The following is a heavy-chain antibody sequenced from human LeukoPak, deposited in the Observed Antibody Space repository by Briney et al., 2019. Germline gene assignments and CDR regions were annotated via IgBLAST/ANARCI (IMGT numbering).Heavy chain of an antibody. V-gene: IGHV3-23*01. CDR1: GFTFSSYA. D-gene: IGHD1-26*01. CDR3: AKSQIGSYDSGFDY. CDR2: ISGSGDST. J-gene: IGHJ4*02. Sequence: GGSLRLFFAASGFTFSSYAMSWVRQAPGKGLEGVSAISGSGDSTYYPDSVKGRFTISRDNSKNTLYLQMNSLRAEDTAVYYCAKSQIGSYDSGFDYWGQGTLVTVSS.